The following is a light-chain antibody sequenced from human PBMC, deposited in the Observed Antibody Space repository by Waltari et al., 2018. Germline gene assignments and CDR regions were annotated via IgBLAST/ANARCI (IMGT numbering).Light chain of an antibody. CDR3: SSYVGYKNNYV. CDR1: SRDVGGYHY. CDR2: GVN. J-gene: IGLJ1*01. Sequence: QSDLTQPPSASGSTGQSVTISGTGTSRDVGGYHYCSWYQQYPGNATKFMIYGVNKRPSGVPDRFSGSKSGNTASLTVSGLQAEDEADYYCSSYVGYKNNYVFGTGTKVTVL. V-gene: IGLV2-8*01.